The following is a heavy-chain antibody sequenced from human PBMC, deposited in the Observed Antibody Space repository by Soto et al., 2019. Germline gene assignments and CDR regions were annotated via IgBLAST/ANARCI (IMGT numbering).Heavy chain of an antibody. CDR2: IIPILGIA. Sequence: GASVKVSCKASGYTFTSNYIHWVRQAPGQGLEWMGRIIPILGIANYAQKFQGRVTITADKSTSTAYMELSSLRSEDTAVYYCARDPLYYYGSESFDYWGQGTLVTVSS. D-gene: IGHD3-10*01. J-gene: IGHJ4*02. V-gene: IGHV1-69*04. CDR3: ARDPLYYYGSESFDY. CDR1: GYTFTSNY.